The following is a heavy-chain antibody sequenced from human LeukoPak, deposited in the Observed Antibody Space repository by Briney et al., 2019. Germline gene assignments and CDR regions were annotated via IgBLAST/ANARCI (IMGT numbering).Heavy chain of an antibody. CDR1: GFTFSSYS. D-gene: IGHD6-6*01. CDR2: ISSSSSYT. V-gene: IGHV3-21*01. CDR3: ARVRDYSSSSPPADAFDI. J-gene: IGHJ3*02. Sequence: GGSLRLSCAASGFTFSSYSMNWVRQAPGKGLEWVSSISSSSSYTYYADSVKGRFTISRDNAKNSLYLQMNSLRAEDTAVYYCARVRDYSSSSPPADAFDIWGQGTMVTVSS.